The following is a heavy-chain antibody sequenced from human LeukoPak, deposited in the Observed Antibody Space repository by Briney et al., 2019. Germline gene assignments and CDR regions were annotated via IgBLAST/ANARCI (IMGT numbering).Heavy chain of an antibody. V-gene: IGHV3-23*01. D-gene: IGHD6-13*01. CDR1: GFTVSSYG. CDR2: FSATDGSA. CDR3: AKARIASAGTGAFDV. Sequence: GGSLRLSCAASGFTVSSYGMTWVRQAPGKGLKWVSAFSATDGSAQYAESVKGRFTISRDNSKSSLYLQMNSLRDEDTAVYYCAKARIASAGTGAFDVWGQGTMVTVSS. J-gene: IGHJ3*01.